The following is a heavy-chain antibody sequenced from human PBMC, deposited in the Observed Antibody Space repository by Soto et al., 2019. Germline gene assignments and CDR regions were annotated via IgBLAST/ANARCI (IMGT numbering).Heavy chain of an antibody. CDR1: GFTFSSYA. CDR3: AKDSGSYYYYGMDV. J-gene: IGHJ6*02. V-gene: IGHV3-23*01. Sequence: GGSLRLSCAAAGFTFSSYAMSWVRLAPGKGLEWVSAISGSGGSTYYADSVKGRFTISRDNSKNTLYLQMNSLRAEDTAVYYCAKDSGSYYYYGMDVWGQGTTVTVSS. CDR2: ISGSGGST. D-gene: IGHD5-12*01.